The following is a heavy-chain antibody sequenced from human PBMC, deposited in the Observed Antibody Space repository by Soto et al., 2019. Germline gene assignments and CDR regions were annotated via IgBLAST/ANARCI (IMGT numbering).Heavy chain of an antibody. J-gene: IGHJ6*03. CDR3: ARVYYYYHMDV. Sequence: ASVKVSCKASGYSFTTYNINWVRQAPGQGLEWMGWISAYNGDTKYAQNLQGRVSMTTETSTNTVYMELRNLRSDDTAVYYCARVYYYYHMDVWGKGTTVTVSS. V-gene: IGHV1-18*01. CDR1: GYSFTTYN. CDR2: ISAYNGDT.